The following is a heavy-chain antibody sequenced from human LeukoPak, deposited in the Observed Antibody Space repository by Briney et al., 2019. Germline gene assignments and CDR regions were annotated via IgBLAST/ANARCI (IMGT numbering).Heavy chain of an antibody. J-gene: IGHJ3*02. Sequence: SETLSLTCTVSGGSISRYYWSWIRQPPGKGLEWIGYIYYSGTTNYNPYLKSRVTISVDTSKNQFSMKLRSVTAADTAVYYCARGGWGAFDIWGQGTMVTVSS. CDR3: ARGGWGAFDI. CDR2: IYYSGTT. CDR1: GGSISRYY. D-gene: IGHD3-10*01. V-gene: IGHV4-59*01.